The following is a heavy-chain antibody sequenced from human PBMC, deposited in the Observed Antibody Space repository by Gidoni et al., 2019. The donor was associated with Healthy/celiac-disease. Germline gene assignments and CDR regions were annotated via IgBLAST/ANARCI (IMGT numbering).Heavy chain of an antibody. Sequence: ELLPVESGGGLVPPGGFLRLSCAAYGFTFLSYEMNWVRQSPGKGLEGVSYISGSGSTIYYADSVKGRFNIYRDNAKNSLYLQMNSLRAEDTAVYYCARDRKLIELAPPYYCDYWGQGTLNTVSS. CDR1: GFTFLSYE. CDR2: ISGSGSTI. J-gene: IGHJ4*02. V-gene: IGHV3-48*03. D-gene: IGHD2-21*01. CDR3: ARDRKLIELAPPYYCDY.